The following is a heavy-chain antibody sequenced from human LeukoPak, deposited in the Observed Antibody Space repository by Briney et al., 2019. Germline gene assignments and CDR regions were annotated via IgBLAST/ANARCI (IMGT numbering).Heavy chain of an antibody. CDR1: GGTFSSYA. CDR3: ARDPGIVVAGGFPSAL. J-gene: IGHJ4*02. Sequence: SVKVSCKASGGTFSSYAISWVRQAPGQGLEWMGRIIPILGIANYAQKFQGRVTITADKSTSTAYMELSSLRSDDTAVYYCARDPGIVVAGGFPSALWGQGTLVIVSS. V-gene: IGHV1-69*04. CDR2: IIPILGIA. D-gene: IGHD6-19*01.